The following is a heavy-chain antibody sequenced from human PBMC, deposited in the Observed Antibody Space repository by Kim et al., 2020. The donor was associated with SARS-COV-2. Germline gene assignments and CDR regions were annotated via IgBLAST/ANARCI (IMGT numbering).Heavy chain of an antibody. CDR3: AGTITMVRGVGFDAFDI. V-gene: IGHV3-48*03. CDR1: GFTFSSYE. D-gene: IGHD3-10*01. CDR2: ISSSGSTI. J-gene: IGHJ3*02. Sequence: GGSLRLSCAASGFTFSSYEMNWVRQAPGKALEWVSYISSSGSTIYYADSVKGRFTISRDNAKNSLYLQMNSLRAEDTAVYYCAGTITMVRGVGFDAFDIWGQGTMVTVSS.